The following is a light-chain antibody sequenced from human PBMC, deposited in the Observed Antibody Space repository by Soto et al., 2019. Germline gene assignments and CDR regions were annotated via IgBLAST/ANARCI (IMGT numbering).Light chain of an antibody. V-gene: IGLV4-69*01. CDR1: SGHSNYA. CDR3: QIWGTGIHV. Sequence: QSVLTQSPSASASLGASVKLTCTLSSGHSNYAIAWHQQQPEKGPRYLMKLKSDGSHSKGDGIPDRFSGSSSGAERYLTISSLQSEDEADYYCQIWGTGIHVFGTGTKLTVL. CDR2: LKSDGSH. J-gene: IGLJ1*01.